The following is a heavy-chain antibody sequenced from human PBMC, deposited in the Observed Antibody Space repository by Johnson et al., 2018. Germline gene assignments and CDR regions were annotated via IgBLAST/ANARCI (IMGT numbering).Heavy chain of an antibody. CDR1: GFTVSTSY. V-gene: IGHV3-66*02. Sequence: VQLVQSGGALVQPGGSLRLSCAASGFTVSTSYMSWVRQAPGKGLEWVSVIYNGDSTYYADSVKGRFTISRDNSKNTLFLQMNSLRAEDTAVDYCARDKGAGHYYAMDVWGKGTTVTVSS. CDR2: IYNGDST. D-gene: IGHD6-19*01. CDR3: ARDKGAGHYYAMDV. J-gene: IGHJ6*04.